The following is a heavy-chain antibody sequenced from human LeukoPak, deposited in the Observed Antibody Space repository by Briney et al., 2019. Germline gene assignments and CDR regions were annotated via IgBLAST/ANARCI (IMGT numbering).Heavy chain of an antibody. CDR1: GYSFTSYW. CDR3: ARAYYGSGSYYNTPFDY. V-gene: IGHV5-51*01. D-gene: IGHD3-10*01. Sequence: GESLKISCKGSGYSFTSYWIGWVRQMPGKGLEWMGIIYPGDSDTRYSPSFQGQVTISADKSISTAYLQWSSLKASDTAMYYCARAYYGSGSYYNTPFDYWGQGTLVTVSS. J-gene: IGHJ4*02. CDR2: IYPGDSDT.